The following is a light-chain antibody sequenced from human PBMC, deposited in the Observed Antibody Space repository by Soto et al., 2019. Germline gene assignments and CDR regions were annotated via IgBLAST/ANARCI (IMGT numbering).Light chain of an antibody. CDR1: QSVLYSSNNKNY. Sequence: DIVMTQSPDSLAVSLGERATINCKSSQSVLYSSNNKNYLAWYQQTPGQPPKVLIYWASTRESGVPDRFSGSESGTDFTLTISSLQAEDVAVYYCQQYYSTPWTFGQGTKEEIK. CDR3: QQYYSTPWT. J-gene: IGKJ1*01. V-gene: IGKV4-1*01. CDR2: WAS.